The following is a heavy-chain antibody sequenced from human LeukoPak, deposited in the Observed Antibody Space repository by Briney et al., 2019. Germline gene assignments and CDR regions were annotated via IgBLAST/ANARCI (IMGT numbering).Heavy chain of an antibody. CDR2: ISWNSGSI. V-gene: IGHV3-9*01. CDR3: AKDSQSALLPYYFDF. J-gene: IGHJ4*02. Sequence: GGSLRLSCAASGFTFDDYAMHWVRQAPGKGLEWVSGISWNSGSIGYADSVKGRFTISRDNAKNSLYLQMNSLRAEDTALYYCAKDSQSALLPYYFDFWGQGTLVTVSS. D-gene: IGHD3-22*01. CDR1: GFTFDDYA.